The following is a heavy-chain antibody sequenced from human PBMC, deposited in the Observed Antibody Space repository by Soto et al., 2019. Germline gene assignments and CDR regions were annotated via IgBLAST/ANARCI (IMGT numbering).Heavy chain of an antibody. CDR1: GFTFSSYS. V-gene: IGHV3-48*02. J-gene: IGHJ6*02. Sequence: GGSMRLSCAASGFTFSSYSMNWVRQAPGKGLEWVSYISSSSSTIYYADSVKGRFTISRDNAKNSLYLQMNSLRDEDTAVYYCARDSGAVAGYYYYYGMDVWGQGTTVTVSS. CDR3: ARDSGAVAGYYYYYGMDV. D-gene: IGHD6-19*01. CDR2: ISSSSSTI.